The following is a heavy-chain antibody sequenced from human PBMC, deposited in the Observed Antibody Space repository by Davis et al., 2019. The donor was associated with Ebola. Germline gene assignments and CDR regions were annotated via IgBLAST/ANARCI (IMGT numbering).Heavy chain of an antibody. CDR3: ARKGGSYWDWYFDL. J-gene: IGHJ2*01. D-gene: IGHD1-26*01. CDR1: GYTFTGYY. CDR2: INPNSGGT. V-gene: IGHV1-2*02. Sequence: ASVKVSCKASGYTFTGYYILWVRQAPGQGLEWMGWINPNSGGTNYAQKFQGRVTMTRDTSISTAYMELSRLKSDDTSVYYCARKGGSYWDWYFDLWGRGTLVTVSS.